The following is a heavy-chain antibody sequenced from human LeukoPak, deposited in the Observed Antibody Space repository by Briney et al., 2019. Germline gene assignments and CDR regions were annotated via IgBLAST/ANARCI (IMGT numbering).Heavy chain of an antibody. J-gene: IGHJ3*02. CDR1: GYILSTYW. V-gene: IGHV5-51*01. Sequence: GESLKISCQVSGYILSTYWIGWVRQMPGKGLEWMGIIYLGDSDTRYSPSFQGQVTISADKSINTAYVQWRSLKASDTAIYYCARSLRRTRLDAFDIWGQGTMVTVSS. D-gene: IGHD6-19*01. CDR3: ARSLRRTRLDAFDI. CDR2: IYLGDSDT.